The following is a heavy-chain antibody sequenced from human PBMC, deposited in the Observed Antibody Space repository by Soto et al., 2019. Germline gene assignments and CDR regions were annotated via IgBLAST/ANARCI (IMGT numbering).Heavy chain of an antibody. J-gene: IGHJ4*02. D-gene: IGHD4-17*01. CDR3: TTGTTDHYFDY. CDR2: IKSKTDGGTT. V-gene: IGHV3-15*01. CDR1: GFTISNAW. Sequence: GGSLRLSCAASGFTISNAWMSWVRQAPGKGLEWVGRIKSKTDGGTTDYAAPVKGRFTISRDDSKNTLYLQMNSLKTEDTAVYYCTTGTTDHYFDYWGQGTLVTVSS.